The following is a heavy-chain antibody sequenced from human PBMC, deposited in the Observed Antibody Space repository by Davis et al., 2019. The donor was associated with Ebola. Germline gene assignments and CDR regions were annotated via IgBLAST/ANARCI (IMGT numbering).Heavy chain of an antibody. CDR3: ARPSITGTADAFDI. V-gene: IGHV5-51*01. J-gene: IGHJ3*02. CDR1: GYTFTSYD. D-gene: IGHD1-20*01. CDR2: IYPGDSDT. Sequence: KVSCKASGYTFTSYDINWVRQMPGKGLEWMGIIYPGDSDTRDSPSFQGQVTISADKSISTAYLQWSSLKASDTAMYYCARPSITGTADAFDIWGQGTMVTVSS.